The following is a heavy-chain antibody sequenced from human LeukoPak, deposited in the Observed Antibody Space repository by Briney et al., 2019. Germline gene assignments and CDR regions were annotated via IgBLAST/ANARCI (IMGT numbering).Heavy chain of an antibody. V-gene: IGHV4-34*01. D-gene: IGHD3-3*01. CDR1: GGSISSYY. Sequence: SETLSLTCTVSGGSISSYYWSWIRQPPGKGLEWIGEINHSGSTNYNPSLKSRVTISVDTSKNQFSLKLSSVTAADTAVYYCARMTDFWNEYYDSYFDYWGQGTLVIVSS. CDR2: INHSGST. CDR3: ARMTDFWNEYYDSYFDY. J-gene: IGHJ4*02.